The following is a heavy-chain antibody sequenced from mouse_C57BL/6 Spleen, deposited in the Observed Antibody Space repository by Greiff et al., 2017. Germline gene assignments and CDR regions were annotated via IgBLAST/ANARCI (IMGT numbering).Heavy chain of an antibody. V-gene: IGHV1-69*01. D-gene: IGHD1-1*01. CDR1: GYTFTSYW. CDR2: IDPSDSYT. Sequence: QVHVKQPGAELVMPGASVKLSCKASGYTFTSYWMHWVKQRPGQGLEWIGEIDPSDSYTNYNQKFKGKSTLTVDKSSSTAYMQLSSLTAEDSADYYGARRLLRGGVDYWGQGTTLTVSS. J-gene: IGHJ2*01. CDR3: ARRLLRGGVDY.